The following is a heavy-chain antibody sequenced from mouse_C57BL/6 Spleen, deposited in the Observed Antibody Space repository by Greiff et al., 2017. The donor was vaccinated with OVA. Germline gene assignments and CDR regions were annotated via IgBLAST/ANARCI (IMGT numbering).Heavy chain of an antibody. Sequence: VQGVESGAELVRPGASVTLSCKASGYTFTDYEMHWVKQTPVHGLEWIGAIDPETGGTAYNQKFKGKAILTADKTSSTAYMELRSLTSNDSSFYYCTETGTIWFADWGQGTLVTVSA. J-gene: IGHJ3*01. D-gene: IGHD4-1*01. CDR3: TETGTIWFAD. CDR1: GYTFTDYE. CDR2: IDPETGGT. V-gene: IGHV1-15*01.